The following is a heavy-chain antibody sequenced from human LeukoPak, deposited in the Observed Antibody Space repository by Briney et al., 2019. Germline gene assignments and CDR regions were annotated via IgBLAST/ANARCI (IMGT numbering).Heavy chain of an antibody. CDR1: GGSFSGYY. CDR2: INHSGST. J-gene: IGHJ4*02. CDR3: ARGDMILDY. Sequence: KPSETLSLSRAVYGGSFSGYYWSWIRQPPGKGLEWIGEINHSGSTNYNPSLKSRVTISVDTSKNQFSLKLSSVTAADTAVYYCARGDMILDYWGQGTLVTVSS. V-gene: IGHV4-34*01. D-gene: IGHD3-16*01.